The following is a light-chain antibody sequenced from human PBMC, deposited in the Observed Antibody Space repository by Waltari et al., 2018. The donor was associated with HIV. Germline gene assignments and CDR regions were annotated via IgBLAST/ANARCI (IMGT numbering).Light chain of an antibody. V-gene: IGLV2-14*01. CDR3: SSISGGTLV. CDR2: DAS. Sequence: SALTQPASMSGSPGQSITISCIRLDSHTDSFYSVSWYQHHPGKAPKLVIYDASSRPAGISSRFSGSQSGNTAFLTISGLQAEDEADFYCSSISGGTLVFGGGTTVTVL. CDR1: DSHTDSFYS. J-gene: IGLJ1*01.